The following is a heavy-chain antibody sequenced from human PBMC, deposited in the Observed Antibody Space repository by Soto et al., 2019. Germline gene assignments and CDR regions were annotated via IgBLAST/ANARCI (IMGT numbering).Heavy chain of an antibody. D-gene: IGHD3-3*01. CDR1: GGSFSGYY. CDR3: ARGLGYYDFKFDY. CDR2: INHSGST. V-gene: IGHV4-34*01. Sequence: PSETLSLTCAVYGGSFSGYYWSWIRQPPGKGLEWIGEINHSGSTNYNPSLKSRVTISVDTSKNQFSLKLSSVTAADTAVYYCARGLGYYDFKFDYWGQGTLVTVSS. J-gene: IGHJ4*02.